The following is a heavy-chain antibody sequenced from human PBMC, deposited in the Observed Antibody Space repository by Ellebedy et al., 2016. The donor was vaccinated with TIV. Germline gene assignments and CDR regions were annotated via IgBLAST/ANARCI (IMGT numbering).Heavy chain of an antibody. D-gene: IGHD6-19*01. CDR2: IRSKANSYAT. V-gene: IGHV3-73*01. CDR1: GFTFTASA. J-gene: IGHJ4*02. CDR3: TRLGSGWDH. Sequence: GGSLRLSCAASGFTFTASAMHWVCQASGRGLEWVGRIRSKANSYATAYAASVKGRFTISRDDSKNTAYLQMNSLKTEDTAVYYCTRLGSGWDHWGQGTLVTVSS.